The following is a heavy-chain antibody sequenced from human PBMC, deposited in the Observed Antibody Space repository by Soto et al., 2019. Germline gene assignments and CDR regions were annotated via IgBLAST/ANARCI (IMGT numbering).Heavy chain of an antibody. Sequence: ASVKVSCKSSEHSFTDYYIHWVRQAPGQGLEWMGLINPSGGSTSYAQKFQGRVTMTRDTSTSTVYMELSSLRSEDTAVYYCATAAYSTSWYDFWGPGTLVTVSS. V-gene: IGHV1-46*01. CDR1: EHSFTDYY. J-gene: IGHJ5*01. CDR2: INPSGGST. D-gene: IGHD6-13*01. CDR3: ATAAYSTSWYDF.